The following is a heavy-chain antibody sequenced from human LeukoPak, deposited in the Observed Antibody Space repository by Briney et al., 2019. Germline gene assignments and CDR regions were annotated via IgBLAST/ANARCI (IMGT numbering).Heavy chain of an antibody. D-gene: IGHD3-22*01. CDR1: GFTFSNYE. V-gene: IGHV3-48*02. CDR3: ARRYYDSSGFGHLDC. Sequence: GGSLRLSCANSGFTFSNYEMNWVRQAPGKELEWVSYISSGSSTIYYADSVKGRFTISRDNAKNSLYLQMNSLRDEDTAVYYCARRYYDSSGFGHLDCWGQGSLVTVSS. J-gene: IGHJ4*02. CDR2: ISSGSSTI.